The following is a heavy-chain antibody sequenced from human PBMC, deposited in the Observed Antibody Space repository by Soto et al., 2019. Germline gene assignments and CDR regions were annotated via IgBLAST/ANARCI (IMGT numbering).Heavy chain of an antibody. CDR1: GGSISSYY. Sequence: SETLSLTCTVYGGSISSYYWSWIRQPPGKGLEWIGYIYYSGSTNYNPSHKSRVTISVDTSKNQFSLKLSSVTAADTAVYYCAGSGHLIQYCYYMDVWGKGTTVTVSS. CDR2: IYYSGST. CDR3: AGSGHLIQYCYYMDV. V-gene: IGHV4-59*01. J-gene: IGHJ6*03. D-gene: IGHD3-3*01.